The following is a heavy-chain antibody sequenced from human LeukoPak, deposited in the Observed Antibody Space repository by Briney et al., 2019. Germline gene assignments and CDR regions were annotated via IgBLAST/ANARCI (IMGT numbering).Heavy chain of an antibody. J-gene: IGHJ5*02. CDR2: TYYRSTWYN. CDR1: GDSVPSNSVT. V-gene: IGHV6-1*01. Sequence: SQTLSLTCAISGDSVPSNSVTWNWIRQSPSRGLEWLGRTYYRSTWYNDYAVSVRDRITVNPDTSKNQFSLHLYSVTPEDTAVYYCARRLTQYDCFDPWGQGILVTVSS. D-gene: IGHD2-2*01. CDR3: ARRLTQYDCFDP.